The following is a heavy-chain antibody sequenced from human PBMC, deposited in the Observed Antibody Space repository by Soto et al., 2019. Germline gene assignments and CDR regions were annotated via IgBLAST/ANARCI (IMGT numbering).Heavy chain of an antibody. CDR1: GTSISSYY. J-gene: IGHJ4*02. V-gene: IGHV4-59*01. D-gene: IGHD2-8*01. CDR3: ARYNSYAIDY. CDR2: IHYSGTT. Sequence: SETLSLTCTVSGTSISSYYWSWVRQPPGKGLEWIANIHYSGTTNYNPSLASRVTLSVDTSKNQFSLKMTSVTAADRAMYFCARYNSYAIDYWGRGTLVTVSS.